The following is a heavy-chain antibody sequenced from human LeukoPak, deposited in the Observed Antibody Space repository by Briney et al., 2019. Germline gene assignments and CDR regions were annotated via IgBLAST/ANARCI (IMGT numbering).Heavy chain of an antibody. V-gene: IGHV4-4*07. CDR3: ARLTYDYTGNYYLYYFDY. Sequence: PSETLSLTCTVSGGSISSYYWSWIRQPAGKGLEWIGRIYTSGSTNYNPSLKSRVTMSVDTSKNQFSLKLSSVTAADTAVYYCARLTYDYTGNYYLYYFDYWGQGTLVTVSS. CDR2: IYTSGST. D-gene: IGHD1-26*01. J-gene: IGHJ4*02. CDR1: GGSISSYY.